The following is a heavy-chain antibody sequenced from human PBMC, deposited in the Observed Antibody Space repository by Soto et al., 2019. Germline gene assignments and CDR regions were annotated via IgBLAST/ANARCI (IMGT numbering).Heavy chain of an antibody. Sequence: QVQLQQWGAGLLKPSETLSLTCAVYGGSFSGYYWSWIRQPPGKGLEWIGEINHSGSTNYNPSLKSRVTISVDTSKNQFSLKLSSVTAADTAMYYCARRTQVRSWFDPWGQGTLVTVSS. J-gene: IGHJ5*02. CDR1: GGSFSGYY. CDR3: ARRTQVRSWFDP. CDR2: INHSGST. D-gene: IGHD1-7*01. V-gene: IGHV4-34*01.